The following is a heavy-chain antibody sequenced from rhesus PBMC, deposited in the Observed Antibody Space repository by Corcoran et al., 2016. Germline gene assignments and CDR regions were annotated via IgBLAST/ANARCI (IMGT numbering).Heavy chain of an antibody. CDR2: INGKMGST. CDR1: GDSFSRNW. Sequence: QVQLQESGPGLVKPSETLSLTCVVSGDSFSRNWWSWIRQPPGKGLEWIGEINGKMGSTNYNPSLKSRLTISKDASKNQFSRKLSSVTAADTAVYYCARYFYGSGYFDYWGQGVLGTVSS. J-gene: IGHJ4*01. CDR3: ARYFYGSGYFDY. D-gene: IGHD3-28*01. V-gene: IGHV4-80*01.